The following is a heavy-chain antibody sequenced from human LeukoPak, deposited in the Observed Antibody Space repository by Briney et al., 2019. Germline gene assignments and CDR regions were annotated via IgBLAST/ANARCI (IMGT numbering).Heavy chain of an antibody. Sequence: GASVKVSCKASGGTFSSYAISWVRQAPGQGLEWMGGIIPIFGTANYAQKFQGRVTITADESTSTAYMELSSLRSDDPAVYYCAREWMGAAAMVRGEWWFDPWGQGTLVTVSS. CDR3: AREWMGAAAMVRGEWWFDP. CDR2: IIPIFGTA. J-gene: IGHJ5*02. CDR1: GGTFSSYA. D-gene: IGHD3-10*01. V-gene: IGHV1-69*13.